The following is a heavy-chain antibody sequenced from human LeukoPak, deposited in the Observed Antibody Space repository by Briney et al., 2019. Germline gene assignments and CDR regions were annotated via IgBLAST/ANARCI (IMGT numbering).Heavy chain of an antibody. D-gene: IGHD3-9*01. CDR2: ISGRSGST. CDR1: GFIFSNYA. J-gene: IGHJ4*02. Sequence: GGSLRLSCAASGFIFSNYAMYWVRQAPGKGLEWVSAISGRSGSTYYADSVKGRFTISRDSSKNTLYLQMNSLRADDTAVYYCAKWGNYDVLTGYYVSDFWGQGTLVTVSS. V-gene: IGHV3-23*01. CDR3: AKWGNYDVLTGYYVSDF.